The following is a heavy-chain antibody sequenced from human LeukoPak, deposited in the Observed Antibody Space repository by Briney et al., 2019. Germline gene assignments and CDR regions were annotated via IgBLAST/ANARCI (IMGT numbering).Heavy chain of an antibody. J-gene: IGHJ3*02. Sequence: SVKVSCKASGGSFNSYVITWVRQAPGQGLEWMGRIIPILNVANFAQKFQGRVTITADKSTNTAHMELSSLRSEDTAVYYCTREGVYSPDGSGYHRDAFDIWGQGTVVTVSS. CDR3: TREGVYSPDGSGYHRDAFDI. D-gene: IGHD3-22*01. V-gene: IGHV1-69*04. CDR1: GGSFNSYV. CDR2: IIPILNVA.